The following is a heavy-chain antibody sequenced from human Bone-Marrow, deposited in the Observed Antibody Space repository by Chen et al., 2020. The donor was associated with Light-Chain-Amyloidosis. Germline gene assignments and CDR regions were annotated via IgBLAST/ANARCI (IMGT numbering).Heavy chain of an antibody. CDR1: GFTFSSYW. Sequence: EVQLVESGGGLVQPGGSLRLSCAASGFTFSSYWMSRVRQAPGKGLEWVANIKQDGSDKYYVDSVKGRFTISRDNAKNSLYLQMNSLRAEDTAVYYCAREGRYITMVRGVIRYYYYMDVWGKGTTVTVSS. J-gene: IGHJ6*03. CDR2: IKQDGSDK. V-gene: IGHV3-7*01. CDR3: AREGRYITMVRGVIRYYYYMDV. D-gene: IGHD3-10*01.